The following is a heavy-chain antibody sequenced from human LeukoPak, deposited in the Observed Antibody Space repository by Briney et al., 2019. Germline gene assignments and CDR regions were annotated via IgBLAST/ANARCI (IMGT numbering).Heavy chain of an antibody. J-gene: IGHJ4*02. Sequence: PGGSLRLSCAASGFTFSNYAMSWVRQAPGKSLEWVPAISGSGDSTYYAVSVKGRFSISRDNSKNTLFLQMNSVRAEDTAVYYCARDRFATSYGVWDYWGQGTPITVSS. CDR3: ARDRFATSYGVWDY. CDR1: GFTFSNYA. CDR2: ISGSGDST. V-gene: IGHV3-23*01. D-gene: IGHD3-16*01.